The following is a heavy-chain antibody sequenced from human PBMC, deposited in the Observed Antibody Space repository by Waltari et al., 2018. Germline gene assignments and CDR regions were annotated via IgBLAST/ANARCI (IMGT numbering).Heavy chain of an antibody. CDR1: GFPFRDDT. D-gene: IGHD2-21*01. J-gene: IGHJ4*01. Sequence: EVQLVESGGGLVNPGGSLRLSCAASGFPFRDDTMTWVRQAPGKGLEWVSAISSADYSLDADSMKGRFIISRDNAKNSLYLQMNGLRGEDTAVYYCARVIVYSDSPVCDFWGQGTLVIVSS. CDR2: ISSADYS. CDR3: ARVIVYSDSPVCDF. V-gene: IGHV3-21*01.